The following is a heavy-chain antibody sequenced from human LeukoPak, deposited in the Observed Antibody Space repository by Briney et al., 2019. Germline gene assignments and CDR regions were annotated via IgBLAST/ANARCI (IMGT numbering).Heavy chain of an antibody. J-gene: IGHJ4*02. CDR2: IYTSGTT. CDR3: AREPMIRGITHFDY. CDR1: GGSISSGTYY. D-gene: IGHD3-10*01. V-gene: IGHV4-61*02. Sequence: SETLSLTCTVPGGSISSGTYYWSWIRQPAGKGLEWIGRIYTSGTTNYNPSLKSRVTISVDTSKNQFSLELTSVTAADTAMYYCAREPMIRGITHFDYWGQGTLVTVSS.